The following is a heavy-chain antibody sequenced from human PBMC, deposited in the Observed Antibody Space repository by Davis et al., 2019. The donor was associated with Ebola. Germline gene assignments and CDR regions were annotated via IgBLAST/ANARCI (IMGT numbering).Heavy chain of an antibody. J-gene: IGHJ4*02. CDR1: GGSFSGYY. V-gene: IGHV4-34*01. D-gene: IGHD3-3*01. Sequence: PSETLSLTCAVYGGSFSGYYWSWIRQPPGKGLEWIGEINHSGSTNYNPPLKSRVTISVDTSKNQFSLKLSSVTAADTAVYYCARGHAGRFLEWFLFDYWGQGTLVTVSS. CDR2: INHSGST. CDR3: ARGHAGRFLEWFLFDY.